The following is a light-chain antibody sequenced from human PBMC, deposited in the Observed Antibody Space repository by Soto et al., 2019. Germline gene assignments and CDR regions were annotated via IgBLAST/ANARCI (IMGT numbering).Light chain of an antibody. J-gene: IGLJ1*01. CDR3: SSYAGSNNYV. Sequence: QAGLTQPPSASGSPGQSVTISCTGASSDVGGYDYVSWHQQHPGKAPKVIIYEVSKRPSGVPDRFSGSKSGNTASLTVSGLQAEDEADYYCSSYAGSNNYVFGIGTKVTVL. CDR1: SSDVGGYDY. V-gene: IGLV2-8*01. CDR2: EVS.